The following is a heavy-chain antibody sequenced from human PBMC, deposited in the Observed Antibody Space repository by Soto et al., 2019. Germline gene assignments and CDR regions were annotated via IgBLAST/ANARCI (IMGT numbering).Heavy chain of an antibody. CDR1: GGSIRRSTYF. Sequence: PSETLSLTCIVSGGSIRRSTYFWAWIRQSPRRGLEWIGSIDSSGSTYYNPSLKSRVTISVDTSKNQFSLKLSSVTAADTAVYYCARAGYYYHSSGENAFDIWGQGTKVTVSS. CDR2: IDSSGST. CDR3: ARAGYYYHSSGENAFDI. D-gene: IGHD3-22*01. J-gene: IGHJ3*02. V-gene: IGHV4-39*07.